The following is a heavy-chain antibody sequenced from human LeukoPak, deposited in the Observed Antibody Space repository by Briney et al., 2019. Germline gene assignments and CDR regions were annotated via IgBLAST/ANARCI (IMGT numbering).Heavy chain of an antibody. Sequence: PSETLSLTCTVSSGSISTSNYYWGWVRQPPGKALEWIGNIFYSGSTYYSPSLKSRVTISLDTSRNQFSLKLNSVTAADTAVYYCARGAYGSGSYKADYWGQGTLVTVSS. CDR1: SGSISTSNYY. CDR3: ARGAYGSGSYKADY. J-gene: IGHJ4*02. D-gene: IGHD3-10*01. V-gene: IGHV4-39*07. CDR2: IFYSGST.